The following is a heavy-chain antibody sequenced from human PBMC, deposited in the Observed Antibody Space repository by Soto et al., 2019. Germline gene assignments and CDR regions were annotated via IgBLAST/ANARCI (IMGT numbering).Heavy chain of an antibody. CDR3: ATSLVTSRARVDY. Sequence: PSETLSLTCTVSGGSIYTGGFYWSWIRQLPGKGLEWLVYIYYTGSTQYTPSLKSRLSISTDTSDNQFSLRLNSVTAADTAVYYCATSLVTSRARVDYWGQGTPVTVS. J-gene: IGHJ4*02. D-gene: IGHD1-26*01. CDR2: IYYTGST. V-gene: IGHV4-31*03. CDR1: GGSIYTGGFY.